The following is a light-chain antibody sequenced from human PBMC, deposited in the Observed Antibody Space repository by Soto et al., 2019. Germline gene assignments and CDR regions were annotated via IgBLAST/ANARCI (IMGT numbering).Light chain of an antibody. CDR1: QSISSN. V-gene: IGKV3-20*01. Sequence: EIVMTQSPDTLSVSPGERATLSCRASQSISSNLAWYLQKVGQAPRLLICGASNRATGIPDRFSGSGSGTDFTLTISRLEPEDFAVYYCQQYGSSGTFGQGTKVDIK. CDR2: GAS. J-gene: IGKJ1*01. CDR3: QQYGSSGT.